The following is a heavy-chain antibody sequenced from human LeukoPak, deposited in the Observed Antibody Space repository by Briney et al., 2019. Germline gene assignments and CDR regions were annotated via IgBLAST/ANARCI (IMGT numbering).Heavy chain of an antibody. V-gene: IGHV3-30*04. CDR1: GFTFSSYA. CDR2: ISYDGSNK. Sequence: GGSLRLSCAASGFTFSSYAMHWVRQAPGKGLEWVAVISYDGSNKYYADSVKGRFTISRDNSKNTLYLQMNSLRAEDTAVYYYARDQRYYGSGDGMDVWGQGTTVTVSS. D-gene: IGHD3-10*01. J-gene: IGHJ6*02. CDR3: ARDQRYYGSGDGMDV.